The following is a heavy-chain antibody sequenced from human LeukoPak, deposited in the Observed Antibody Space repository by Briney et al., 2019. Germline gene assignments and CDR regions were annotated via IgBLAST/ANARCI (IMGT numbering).Heavy chain of an antibody. Sequence: PSETLSLTCAVYGGSFSGYYWSWIRQPPGKGLEWIGEINHSGSTNYNPSLKSRVTISVETSKNQFSLKRSCVPAADTAVYYCARRSGYCSSTSCYLTPIYYYYYYMDVWGKGTTVTVSS. V-gene: IGHV4-34*01. J-gene: IGHJ6*03. CDR2: INHSGST. CDR3: ARRSGYCSSTSCYLTPIYYYYYYMDV. CDR1: GGSFSGYY. D-gene: IGHD2-2*03.